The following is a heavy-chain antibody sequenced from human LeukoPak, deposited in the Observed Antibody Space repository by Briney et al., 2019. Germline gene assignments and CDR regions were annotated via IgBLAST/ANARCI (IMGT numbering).Heavy chain of an antibody. CDR3: AKNCNTFDI. V-gene: IGHV3-30*02. D-gene: IGHD2/OR15-2a*01. Sequence: GESLKISCTASGFTFSSYGVHWVRQAPGKGLEWVSFIRYDGTSKFYADSVKGRFTISRDNSKNTLYLQMNSLRAEDTAVYYCAKNCNTFDIWGQGTTVTVSS. CDR2: IRYDGTSK. CDR1: GFTFSSYG. J-gene: IGHJ3*02.